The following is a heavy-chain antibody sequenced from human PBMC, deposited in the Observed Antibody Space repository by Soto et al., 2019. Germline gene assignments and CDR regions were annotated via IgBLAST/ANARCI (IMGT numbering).Heavy chain of an antibody. V-gene: IGHV3-7*01. CDR2: INQDGSKK. D-gene: IGHD1-26*01. CDR3: ARMVRSGTYGNYDYYAMDV. CDR1: GFTFSNYW. J-gene: IGHJ6*02. Sequence: EVQLVESGGGLVQPGGSLRLSCAASGFTFSNYWMNWVRQAPGKGLEWVANINQDGSKKYYVDSVKGRFTMSRDNAKNSRFLQMNSLRAEDTAVYYCARMVRSGTYGNYDYYAMDVWGQGTTVTVSS.